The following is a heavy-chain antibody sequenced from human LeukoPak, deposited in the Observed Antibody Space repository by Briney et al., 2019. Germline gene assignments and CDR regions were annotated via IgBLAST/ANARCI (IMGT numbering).Heavy chain of an antibody. V-gene: IGHV1-69*05. CDR3: ASSKRGYYYYYMDV. D-gene: IGHD3-16*01. Sequence: SVKVSCKASGGTFSSYAISWVRQAPGQGLEWMGGIIPIFGTANYAQKFQGRVTITTDESTSTAYMELSCLRSEDTAVYYCASSKRGYYYYYMDVWGKGTTVTVSS. CDR2: IIPIFGTA. J-gene: IGHJ6*03. CDR1: GGTFSSYA.